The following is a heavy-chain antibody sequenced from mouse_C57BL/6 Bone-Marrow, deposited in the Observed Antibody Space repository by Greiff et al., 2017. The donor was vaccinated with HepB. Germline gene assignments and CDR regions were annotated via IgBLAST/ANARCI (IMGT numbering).Heavy chain of an antibody. CDR2: ISSGGDYI. Sequence: EVMLVESGEGLVKPGGSLKLSCAASGFTFSSYAMSWVRQTPEKRLEWVAYISSGGDYIYYADTVKGRFTISRDNARNTLYLQMSSLKSEDTAMYYCTRGRGDYAMDYWGQGTSVTVSS. CDR1: GFTFSSYA. V-gene: IGHV5-9-1*02. J-gene: IGHJ4*01. CDR3: TRGRGDYAMDY.